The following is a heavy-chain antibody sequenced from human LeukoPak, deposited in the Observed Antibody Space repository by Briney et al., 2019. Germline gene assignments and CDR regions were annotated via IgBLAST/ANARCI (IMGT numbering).Heavy chain of an antibody. J-gene: IGHJ3*02. Sequence: PGGSLRLSCTASGFTFGDYAMSWFRQAPGKGLEWVSAISGSGGSTYYADSVKGRFTISRDNSKNTLYLQMNSLRAEDTAVYYCARQAKPRPISSGYALFSAFDIWGQGTMVTVSS. V-gene: IGHV3-23*01. CDR1: GFTFGDYA. D-gene: IGHD5-12*01. CDR2: ISGSGGST. CDR3: ARQAKPRPISSGYALFSAFDI.